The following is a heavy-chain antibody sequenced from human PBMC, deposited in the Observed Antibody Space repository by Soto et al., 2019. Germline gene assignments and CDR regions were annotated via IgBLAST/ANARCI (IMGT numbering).Heavy chain of an antibody. CDR3: ATSDCISTSCSTDYYYGMDV. CDR2: FDPEDGET. CDR1: GYTLTELS. J-gene: IGHJ6*02. D-gene: IGHD2-2*02. V-gene: IGHV1-24*01. Sequence: GASVKVSCKVSGYTLTELSMHWVRQAPGKGLEWMGGFDPEDGETIYAQKFQGRVTMTEDTSTDTAYMELSSLRSVDTAVYYCATSDCISTSCSTDYYYGMDVWGQGTTVTVSS.